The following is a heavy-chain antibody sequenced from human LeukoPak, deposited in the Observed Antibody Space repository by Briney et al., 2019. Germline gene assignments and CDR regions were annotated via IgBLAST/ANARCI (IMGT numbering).Heavy chain of an antibody. J-gene: IGHJ3*02. V-gene: IGHV3-74*01. CDR1: GFTFSRYW. Sequence: GGSLRLSCAASGFTFSRYWMHWVRQAPGEGLVWLSRVNSDGNITTYADSVRGRFTISRDNAKNTLYLQMNSLRAEDTAVYYCARRGLVPAFDIWGQGTMVSVTS. D-gene: IGHD3-10*02. CDR3: ARRGLVPAFDI. CDR2: VNSDGNIT.